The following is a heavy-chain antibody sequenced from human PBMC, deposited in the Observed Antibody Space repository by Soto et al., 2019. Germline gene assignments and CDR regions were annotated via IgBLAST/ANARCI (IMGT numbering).Heavy chain of an antibody. J-gene: IGHJ3*01. D-gene: IGHD3-16*02. CDR3: ARTLLRLGELSLYQAAFDL. V-gene: IGHV1-3*01. CDR1: GDTFTSYA. Sequence: QVQLVQSGAEVKKPGASVKVSCKASGDTFTSYAFHWVRQAPGQRLEWLGWINAGNGNRKYSQKLQGRVTITRDTSASTAYMELSSLRSEDTAVYYCARTLLRLGELSLYQAAFDLWGQGTMVTVSS. CDR2: INAGNGNR.